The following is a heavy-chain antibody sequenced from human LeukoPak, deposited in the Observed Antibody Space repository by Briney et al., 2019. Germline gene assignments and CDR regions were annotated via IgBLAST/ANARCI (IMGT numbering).Heavy chain of an antibody. V-gene: IGHV4-39*07. D-gene: IGHD5-18*01. CDR2: IYYSGST. CDR3: ARGLRRGQLWPFDY. CDR1: GGSISSSSYY. Sequence: SETLSLTCTVSGGSISSSSYYWGWIRQPPGKGLEWIGSIYYSGSTYYNPSLKSRVTISVDTSNDQFSLNLTSVTAADTAVYYCARGLRRGQLWPFDYWGQGTLVTVSS. J-gene: IGHJ4*02.